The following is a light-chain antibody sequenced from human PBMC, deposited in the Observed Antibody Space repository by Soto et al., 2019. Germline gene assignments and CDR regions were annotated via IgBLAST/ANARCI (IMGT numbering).Light chain of an antibody. V-gene: IGLV2-14*03. CDR2: DVT. CDR1: SGDIGAYDH. CDR3: SSSTHSNTVV. J-gene: IGLJ3*02. Sequence: QSAMTQPASMSGSPGQSVIVSCSGTSGDIGAYDHVAWFQQHPGEVPKLLLRDVTNRPSGVSGRFSGSKSGNTAYLTISGLRPEDEADYYCSSSTHSNTVVFGGGTKVTVL.